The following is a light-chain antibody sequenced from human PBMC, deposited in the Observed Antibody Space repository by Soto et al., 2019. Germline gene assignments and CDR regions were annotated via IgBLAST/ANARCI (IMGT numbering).Light chain of an antibody. J-gene: IGLJ1*01. CDR2: EVS. Sequence: QSVLTQPASVSGSPGQSITVSCTGTSSDVGSYTLVSWYQQHPGKAPKLMIYEVSKRPSGVSNRFSGSKSGNTASPTISGLQAEDEADYYCCSYASSSTYVFGTGTKVTVL. CDR1: SSDVGSYTL. CDR3: CSYASSSTYV. V-gene: IGLV2-23*02.